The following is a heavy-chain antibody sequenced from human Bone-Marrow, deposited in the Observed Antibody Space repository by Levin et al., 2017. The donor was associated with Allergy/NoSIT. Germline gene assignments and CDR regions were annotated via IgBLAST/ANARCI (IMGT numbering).Heavy chain of an antibody. CDR1: GVSINSTTYY. CDR2: IYHTGST. J-gene: IGHJ3*02. Sequence: PSETLSLTCSVSGVSINSTTYYWGWIRQSPGKGLEWIGSIYHTGSTDYNPSLRSRVTISVDTSKNHFSLKLTSVTAADTAVYYCARPGGAGSYYIPPGTAFDIWGQGTMVTVSS. V-gene: IGHV4-39*02. CDR3: ARPGGAGSYYIPPGTAFDI. D-gene: IGHD3-10*01.